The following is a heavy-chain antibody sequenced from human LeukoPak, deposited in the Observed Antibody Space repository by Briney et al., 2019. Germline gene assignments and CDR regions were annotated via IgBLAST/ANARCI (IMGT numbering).Heavy chain of an antibody. CDR2: ISADNCDT. Sequence: ASAKVSWKAFGNIFTNFVITRVRQAPGQGLEGVGWISADNCDTKYGPSFQGRVTITTDTSTSTAYLELKSLRSDDTAVYYCARDRMATTHFDYWGQGPLVTVSS. D-gene: IGHD5-24*01. J-gene: IGHJ4*02. V-gene: IGHV1-18*01. CDR1: GNIFTNFV. CDR3: ARDRMATTHFDY.